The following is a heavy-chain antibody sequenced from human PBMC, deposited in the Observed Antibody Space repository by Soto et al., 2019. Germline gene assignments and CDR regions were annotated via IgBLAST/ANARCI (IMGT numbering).Heavy chain of an antibody. Sequence: GGSLRLSCAGSGFTFRSYTISWGRQAPGKGLEKGSSKIGGKGDTFYTNSVTGRITNSRNNSQKNQYQQKKDLKIEDTAIYYCAKDKEPDGVWDIDFWGHGTLVTVS. CDR3: AKDKEPDGVWDIDF. CDR2: KIGGKGDT. D-gene: IGHD4-17*01. V-gene: IGHV3-23*01. CDR1: GFTFRSYT. J-gene: IGHJ4*01.